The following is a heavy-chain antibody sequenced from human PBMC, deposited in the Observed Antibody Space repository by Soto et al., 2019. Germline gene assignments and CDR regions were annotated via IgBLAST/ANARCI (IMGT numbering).Heavy chain of an antibody. CDR3: ARSLGYCSSTSCSQLHLFDY. Sequence: GGSLRLSCAASGFTFSSYGMHWVRQAPGKGLEWVAVIWYDGSNKYYADSVKGRFTISRDNPKNTLYLQMNSLRAEDTAVYYCARSLGYCSSTSCSQLHLFDYWGQGTLVTVSS. V-gene: IGHV3-33*01. J-gene: IGHJ4*02. CDR1: GFTFSSYG. CDR2: IWYDGSNK. D-gene: IGHD2-2*01.